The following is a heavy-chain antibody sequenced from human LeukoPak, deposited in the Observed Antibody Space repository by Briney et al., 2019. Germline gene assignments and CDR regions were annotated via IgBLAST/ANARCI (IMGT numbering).Heavy chain of an antibody. CDR3: ARDLRTRIQGTAQWDY. CDR1: GYIFTNYG. CDR2: ISAYNGHT. V-gene: IGHV1-18*01. D-gene: IGHD6-19*01. Sequence: ASVRVSCKASGYIFTNYGVSWVRQAPGQGLQWMGWISAYNGHTSYAQKFQGRVTMTADTSTTTAHMELRSLTSDDTALYFCARDLRTRIQGTAQWDYWGQGTQVTVSS. J-gene: IGHJ4*02.